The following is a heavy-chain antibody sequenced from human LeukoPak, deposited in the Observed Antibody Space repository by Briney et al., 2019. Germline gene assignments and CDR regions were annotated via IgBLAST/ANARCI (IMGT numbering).Heavy chain of an antibody. CDR3: ARSSGYSYGTPYFDY. CDR2: INPNSGGT. Sequence: ASVKVSCKASGYTFTGYYMHWVRQAPGQGLEWMGRINPNSGGTNYAQKFQGRVTMTRDTSISTAYMELSRLRSDDTAVYYCARSSGYSYGTPYFDYWGQGTLVPSPQ. D-gene: IGHD5-18*01. V-gene: IGHV1-2*06. J-gene: IGHJ4*02. CDR1: GYTFTGYY.